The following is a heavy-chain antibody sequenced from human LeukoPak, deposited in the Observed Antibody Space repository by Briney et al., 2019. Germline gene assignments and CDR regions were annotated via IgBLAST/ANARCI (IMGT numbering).Heavy chain of an antibody. Sequence: GGSLRLSCAASGFTFDDYAMHWVRQAPGKGLEWVSGISWNSGSIGYADSVKGRFTISRDNAKNSLYLQMNSLRAEDTALYYCAKGARSSSSWYFDYWGQGTLVTVSS. CDR1: GFTFDDYA. CDR3: AKGARSSSSWYFDY. V-gene: IGHV3-9*01. J-gene: IGHJ4*02. D-gene: IGHD6-13*01. CDR2: ISWNSGSI.